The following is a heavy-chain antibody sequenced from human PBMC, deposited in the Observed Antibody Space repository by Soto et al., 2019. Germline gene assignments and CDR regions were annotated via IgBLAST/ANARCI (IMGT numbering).Heavy chain of an antibody. D-gene: IGHD3-16*01. CDR1: GDTFTSYY. V-gene: IGHV1-46*01. J-gene: IGHJ5*02. CDR3: ARSSGGVYGIIIEGTNWFAP. Sequence: QVRLVQSGAEVKAPGASVKVSCKAPGDTFTSYYMHWVRQAPGHGLEWMGVINRNGGSTRIAKKCQDRVTTNRDTSTSTVYMELRGLTSGNKAVYYCARSSGGVYGIIIEGTNWFAPWGQGTLVTVYS. CDR2: INRNGGST.